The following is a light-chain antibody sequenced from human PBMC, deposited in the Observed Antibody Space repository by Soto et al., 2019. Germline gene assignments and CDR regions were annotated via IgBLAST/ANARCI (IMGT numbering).Light chain of an antibody. V-gene: IGKV3-15*01. Sequence: EIVMTQSPATLSVSPGERATLSCRASQSISSNLAWYQQKPGQAPRLLIYGASYMATSLPARFSGSGSGTEFTLTISSLQSEDFAVYYCQQYNNWPYTFGQGTKLEI. J-gene: IGKJ2*01. CDR2: GAS. CDR3: QQYNNWPYT. CDR1: QSISSN.